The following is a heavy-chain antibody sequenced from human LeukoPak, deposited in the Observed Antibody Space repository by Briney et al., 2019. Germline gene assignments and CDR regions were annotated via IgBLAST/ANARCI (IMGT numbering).Heavy chain of an antibody. CDR3: ARDYGAAAGIGWFDP. CDR2: IYYSGST. V-gene: IGHV4-59*01. CDR1: GGSISSYY. Sequence: KPSETLPLTCTVSGGSISSYYWSWIRQPPGKGLEWIGYIYYSGSTNYNPSLKSRVTISVDTSKNQFSLKLSSVTAADTAVYYCARDYGAAAGIGWFDPWGQGTLVTVSS. J-gene: IGHJ5*02. D-gene: IGHD6-13*01.